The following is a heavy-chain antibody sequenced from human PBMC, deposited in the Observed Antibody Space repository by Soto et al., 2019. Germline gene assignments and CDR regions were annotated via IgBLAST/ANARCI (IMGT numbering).Heavy chain of an antibody. CDR3: ATAAGLHPVSPLDY. CDR1: GGIFRSYA. J-gene: IGHJ4*02. CDR2: VIPVFGTS. D-gene: IGHD5-12*01. V-gene: IGHV1-69*06. Sequence: QVQLVQSGAEVKKSGSSVKVSCKASGGIFRSYAISWVRQAPGQGLDWMGGVIPVFGTSQYAQKFQGRVTITADKSTSTAYMELTSLTSDDTAIYYCATAAGLHPVSPLDYWGQGTLVTVSS.